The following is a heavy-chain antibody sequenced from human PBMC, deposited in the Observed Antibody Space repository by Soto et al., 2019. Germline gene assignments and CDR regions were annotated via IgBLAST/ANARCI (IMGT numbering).Heavy chain of an antibody. V-gene: IGHV4-34*01. CDR3: ARVRVGRTRLDY. CDR2: INHSGST. CDR1: GGSFSGYY. Sequence: SETLSLTCAVYGGSFSGYYWSWIRQPPGKGLEWIGEINHSGSTNYNPSLKSRVTISVDTSKNQFSLKLSSVTAADTAVYYCARVRVGRTRLDYWGQGTLVTVSS. J-gene: IGHJ4*02.